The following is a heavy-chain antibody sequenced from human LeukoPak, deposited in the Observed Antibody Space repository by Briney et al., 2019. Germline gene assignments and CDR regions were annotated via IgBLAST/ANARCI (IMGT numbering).Heavy chain of an antibody. J-gene: IGHJ4*02. D-gene: IGHD1-26*01. CDR1: GGSFSGYY. CDR3: ARVDVGATTDFFDY. V-gene: IGHV4-34*01. CDR2: INHSGST. Sequence: PSETLSLTCAVYGGSFSGYYWSWIRQPPGKGLEWIGEINHSGSTNYNPSLKSRVTISVDTSKNQFSLKLSSVTAADTAVYYCARVDVGATTDFFDYWGQGTLVTVSS.